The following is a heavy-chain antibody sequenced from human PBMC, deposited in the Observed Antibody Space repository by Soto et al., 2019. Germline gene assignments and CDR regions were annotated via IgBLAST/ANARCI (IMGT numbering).Heavy chain of an antibody. CDR1: DDSINSDKYY. CDR3: ARLEGLATISYYFDF. CDR2: IYRGNA. V-gene: IGHV4-39*01. D-gene: IGHD3-9*01. J-gene: IGHJ4*02. Sequence: QLQLQESGPGLVKPSETLSLTCSVSDDSINSDKYYWGWIRQPPGKGLEWIGSIYRGNAYYNPSLKSRVTISLDKSRSQFSLKLNSVPAADSAVYFCARLEGLATISYYFDFWGPGALVTVSS.